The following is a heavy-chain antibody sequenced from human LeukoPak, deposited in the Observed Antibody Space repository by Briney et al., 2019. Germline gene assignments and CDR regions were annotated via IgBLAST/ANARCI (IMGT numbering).Heavy chain of an antibody. CDR3: ARHYYGSGSQDFDY. J-gene: IGHJ4*02. D-gene: IGHD3-10*01. Sequence: SETLSLTCTVSGGSISSSSYYWGWIRQPPGKGLEWIGSIYYSGSTYYNPSLKSRVTISVDTSKNQFSLKLGSVTAADTAVYYCARHYYGSGSQDFDYWGQGTLVTVSS. V-gene: IGHV4-39*01. CDR1: GGSISSSSYY. CDR2: IYYSGST.